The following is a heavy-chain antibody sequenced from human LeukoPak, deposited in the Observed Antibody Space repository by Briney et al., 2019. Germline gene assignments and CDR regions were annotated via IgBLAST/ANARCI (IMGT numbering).Heavy chain of an antibody. J-gene: IGHJ3*02. V-gene: IGHV1-69*04. Sequence: SVKVSCKASGGTFSSYAISWVRQAPGQGLEWMGRIIPILGIANYAQKFQGRVTITADKSTSTAYMELSSLRSEDTAVYYCARTPLDYDILTGDDAFDIWGQGTMVTVSS. CDR2: IIPILGIA. D-gene: IGHD3-9*01. CDR1: GGTFSSYA. CDR3: ARTPLDYDILTGDDAFDI.